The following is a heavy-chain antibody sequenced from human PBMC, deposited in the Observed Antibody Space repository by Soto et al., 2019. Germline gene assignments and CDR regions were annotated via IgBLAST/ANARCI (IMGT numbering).Heavy chain of an antibody. CDR1: GFTFSSYG. D-gene: IGHD2-8*02. J-gene: IGHJ6*02. V-gene: IGHV3-33*01. CDR3: ARERVITPHLVDGMDV. CDR2: IWYDGSNK. Sequence: QVQLVESGGGVVQPGRSLRLSCAASGFTFSSYGMHWVRQAPGKGLEWVAVIWYDGSNKYYADSVKGRFTISRDNSKNTRYLQMNSLRAEDTAVYYCARERVITPHLVDGMDVWGQGTTVTVSS.